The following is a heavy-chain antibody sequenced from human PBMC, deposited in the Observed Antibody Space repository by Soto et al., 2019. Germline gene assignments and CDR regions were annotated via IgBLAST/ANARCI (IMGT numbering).Heavy chain of an antibody. D-gene: IGHD3-3*01. J-gene: IGHJ6*02. CDR3: ASVDIHYDFWSGSRMDV. Sequence: ASVKVSCKASGYTFTSYAMHWVRQAPGQRLEWMGWINAGNGNTKYSQKFQGRVTITRDTSASTAYMELSSLRSEDTAVYYCASVDIHYDFWSGSRMDVWGQGTTVTVSS. V-gene: IGHV1-3*01. CDR1: GYTFTSYA. CDR2: INAGNGNT.